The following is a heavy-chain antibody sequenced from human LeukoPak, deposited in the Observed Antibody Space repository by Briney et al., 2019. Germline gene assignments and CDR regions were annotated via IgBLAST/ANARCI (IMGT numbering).Heavy chain of an antibody. J-gene: IGHJ4*02. CDR2: IYYSGST. V-gene: IGHV4-59*01. Sequence: SETLSLTCTVSGGSISSYYWSWIRQPPGKGLEWIGYIYYSGSTNYNPSLKSRVTISVDTSKNQFSLKLSSVTAADTAVYYCARVDDSSGYCGGFDYWGQGTLVTVSS. CDR3: ARVDDSSGYCGGFDY. CDR1: GGSISSYY. D-gene: IGHD3-22*01.